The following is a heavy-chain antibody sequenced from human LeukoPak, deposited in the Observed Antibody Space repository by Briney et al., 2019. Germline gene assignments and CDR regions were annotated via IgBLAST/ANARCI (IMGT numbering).Heavy chain of an antibody. CDR1: GYTFTGYY. J-gene: IGHJ3*02. V-gene: IGHV1-2*02. CDR2: INPNSGGT. Sequence: ASVKVSCKASGYTFTGYYMHWVRQAPGQGLEWMGWINPNSGGTNYAQKFQGRVTMTRDTSISTAYMEPSRLRSDDTAVYYCARENGDYVDAFDIWGQGTMVTVSS. D-gene: IGHD4-17*01. CDR3: ARENGDYVDAFDI.